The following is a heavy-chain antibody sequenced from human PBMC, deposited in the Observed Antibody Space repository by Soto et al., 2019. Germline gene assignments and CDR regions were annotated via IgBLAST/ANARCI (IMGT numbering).Heavy chain of an antibody. CDR3: GRGSGPRGRPY. J-gene: IGHJ1*01. CDR2: ISGDGTTT. CDR1: GFIFTNYW. Sequence: PGGSLRLSCAASGFIFTNYWMHWVRQAPGERLVWVARISGDGTTTTYVDSAKGRFTISKDNAKNTVYLQMNGLRTEDTAVYYCGRGSGPRGRPYWGQGITVTV. V-gene: IGHV3-74*01. D-gene: IGHD3-16*01.